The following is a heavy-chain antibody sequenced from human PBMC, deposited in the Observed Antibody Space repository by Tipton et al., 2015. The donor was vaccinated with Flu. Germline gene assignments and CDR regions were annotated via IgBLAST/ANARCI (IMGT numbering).Heavy chain of an antibody. J-gene: IGHJ4*02. CDR2: ISAYNGNT. CDR1: GYIFTSYG. CDR3: ARDRYCSGDSCHHTDY. Sequence: QLVQSVPEVKKPGASVKVSCKASGYIFTSYGISWVRQAPGQGLEWMGWISAYNGNTNYAQKLQGRVTMTTDTSTSTAYMELRSLRSDDTAMYYCARDRYCSGDSCHHTDYWGQGTLVTVSA. D-gene: IGHD2-15*01. V-gene: IGHV1-18*01.